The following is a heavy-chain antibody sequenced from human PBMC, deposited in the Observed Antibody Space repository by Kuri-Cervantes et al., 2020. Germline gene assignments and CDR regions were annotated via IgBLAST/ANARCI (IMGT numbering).Heavy chain of an antibody. CDR1: GFTFSSYG. D-gene: IGHD3-22*01. Sequence: GEFLKISCAASGFTFSSYGMHWVRRAPGKGLEWVAVISYDGSNKYYADSVKGRFTISRDNSKNTLYLQMNSLRAEDTAVYYCAKDPSYYYDSSGYYDYFDYWGQGTLVTVSS. CDR2: ISYDGSNK. CDR3: AKDPSYYYDSSGYYDYFDY. J-gene: IGHJ4*02. V-gene: IGHV3-30*18.